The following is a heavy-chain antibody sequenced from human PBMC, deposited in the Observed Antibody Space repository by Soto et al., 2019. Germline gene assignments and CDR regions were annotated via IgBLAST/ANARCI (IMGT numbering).Heavy chain of an antibody. CDR1: GGSFSGYY. CDR2: INHSGST. D-gene: IGHD1-20*01. CDR3: ARTDVYTSQGDYFDS. V-gene: IGHV4-34*01. Sequence: PSETLSLTCAVYGGSFSGYYWSWIRQPPGKGLEWIGEINHSGSTNYNPSLKSRVTISVDTSKNQFSLKLTSVTAADTAVYYCARTDVYTSQGDYFDSWGQGALVTVSS. J-gene: IGHJ4*02.